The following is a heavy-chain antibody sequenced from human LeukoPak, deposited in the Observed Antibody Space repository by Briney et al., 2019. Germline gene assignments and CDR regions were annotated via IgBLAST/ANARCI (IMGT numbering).Heavy chain of an antibody. CDR3: ARENEGAADY. J-gene: IGHJ4*02. D-gene: IGHD6-13*01. CDR1: GFTFSTYW. V-gene: IGHV3-7*01. CDR2: INQDASEI. Sequence: GGSLRLSCAASGFTFSTYWMNWYRQAPGKGLEWVGNINQDASEINYVDSVRGRFTISRDNAKNSLHLQMNSLRAEDTAVYYCARENEGAADYWGQGTLVTVSS.